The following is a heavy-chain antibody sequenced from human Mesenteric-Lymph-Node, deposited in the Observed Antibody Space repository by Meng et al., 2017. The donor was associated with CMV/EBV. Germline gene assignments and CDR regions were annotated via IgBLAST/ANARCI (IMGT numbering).Heavy chain of an antibody. D-gene: IGHD5-18*01. CDR2: ISAYNGNT. Sequence: ASVKVSCKASGYTFTSYGISWVRQAPGQGPEWMGWISAYNGNTNYAQKLQGRVTMTTDTSTSTAYMELRSLRSDDTAVYYCARDGWVDTAMVNGYYGMDVWGQGTTVSLL. CDR3: ARDGWVDTAMVNGYYGMDV. V-gene: IGHV1-18*01. J-gene: IGHJ6*02. CDR1: GYTFTSYG.